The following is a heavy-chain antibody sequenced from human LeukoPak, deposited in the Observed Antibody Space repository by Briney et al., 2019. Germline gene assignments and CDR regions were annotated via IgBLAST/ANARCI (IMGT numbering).Heavy chain of an antibody. Sequence: PGRSLRLSCAASGFTFSNYDMHWVRQAPGKGLEWVAITSHDGSNNYYVDSVKGRFIISRDNSKNALYLQMNSLRAEDTAVYYCARDRLLDNWNPVLYNWFDPWGQGTLVTVSS. J-gene: IGHJ5*02. CDR1: GFTFSNYD. CDR2: TSHDGSNN. D-gene: IGHD1-20*01. CDR3: ARDRLLDNWNPVLYNWFDP. V-gene: IGHV3-30*03.